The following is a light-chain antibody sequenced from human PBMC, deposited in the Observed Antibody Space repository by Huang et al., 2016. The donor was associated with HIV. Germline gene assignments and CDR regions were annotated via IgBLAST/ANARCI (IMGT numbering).Light chain of an antibody. CDR2: GAS. Sequence: EIMMTQSPATLSVSPGDRVTLSCRTSQSIGTNLAWYQQKPGQAPRLLMYGASTRATDSPARVSGRGSGTEFTLTISSLQSEDFAIYSCQHYKTFGRGTKLEIK. CDR1: QSIGTN. CDR3: QHYKT. J-gene: IGKJ2*01. V-gene: IGKV3-15*01.